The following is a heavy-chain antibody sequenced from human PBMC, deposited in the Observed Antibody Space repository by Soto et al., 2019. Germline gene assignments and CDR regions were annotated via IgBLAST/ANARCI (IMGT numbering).Heavy chain of an antibody. CDR1: GFTFSSYG. D-gene: IGHD3-22*01. J-gene: IGHJ4*02. Sequence: LRLSCAASGFTFSSYGMHWVRQAPGKGLEWVAVISYDGSNKYYADSVKGRFTISRDNSKNTLYLQMNSLRAEDTAVYYCAKDHYYDSSGSVDYWGQGTLVTVSS. CDR3: AKDHYYDSSGSVDY. CDR2: ISYDGSNK. V-gene: IGHV3-30*18.